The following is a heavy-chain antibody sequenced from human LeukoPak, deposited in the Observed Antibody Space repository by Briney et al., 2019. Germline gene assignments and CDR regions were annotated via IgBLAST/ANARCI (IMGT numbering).Heavy chain of an antibody. J-gene: IGHJ4*02. D-gene: IGHD5-24*01. CDR1: GLTFSGFE. CDR2: IRADGSLK. CDR3: ARRFRD. Sequence: GRSLRLSCVGSGLTFSGFEMNWVRQAPGKGLEGDSYIRADGSLKKYADSVEGRFTISRDDAKNSLHLQMNSLRAEDTGFYYCARRFRDWGQGMLVTVSS. V-gene: IGHV3-48*03.